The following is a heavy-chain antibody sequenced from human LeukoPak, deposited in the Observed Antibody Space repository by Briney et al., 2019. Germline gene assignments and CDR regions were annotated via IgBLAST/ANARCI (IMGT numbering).Heavy chain of an antibody. CDR1: GFTFSSYA. Sequence: GGSLRLSCAASGFTFSSYAMSWVRQAPGKGLEWVSAISGSGGSTYYADSVKGRFTISRDNSKNTLYLQMNSLRAEDTAVYYCARSIVGATEDHDAFDIWGQGTMVTVSS. CDR3: ARSIVGATEDHDAFDI. V-gene: IGHV3-23*01. J-gene: IGHJ3*02. CDR2: ISGSGGST. D-gene: IGHD1-26*01.